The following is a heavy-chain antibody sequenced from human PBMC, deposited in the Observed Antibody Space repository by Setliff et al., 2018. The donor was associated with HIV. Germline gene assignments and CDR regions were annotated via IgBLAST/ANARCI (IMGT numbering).Heavy chain of an antibody. J-gene: IGHJ4*02. CDR1: GYTFTAYY. D-gene: IGHD3-22*01. CDR2: INSNNGGT. V-gene: IGHV1-2*02. Sequence: ASVKVSCKTSGYTFTAYYIHWVRQAPGQGLEWMGWINSNNGGTKYAQNFQGRVTMTRDTSITTAYMELSSLISDDTAVYYCAREARYYDGKGALDYWGQGMLGTVSS. CDR3: AREARYYDGKGALDY.